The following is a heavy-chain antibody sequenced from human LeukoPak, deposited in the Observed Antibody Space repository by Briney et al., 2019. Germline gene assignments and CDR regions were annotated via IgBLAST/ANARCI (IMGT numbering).Heavy chain of an antibody. CDR2: IYHTGST. Sequence: SETLSLTCTVSGGSISSSSYYWGWIRQPPGKGLEWIGSIYHTGSTYYNPSLKSRVTISVDTSKNQFSLKLSSVTAADTAVYYCARGGYPHPDAFDIWGQGTMVTVSS. D-gene: IGHD2-2*01. CDR1: GGSISSSSYY. CDR3: ARGGYPHPDAFDI. V-gene: IGHV4-39*07. J-gene: IGHJ3*02.